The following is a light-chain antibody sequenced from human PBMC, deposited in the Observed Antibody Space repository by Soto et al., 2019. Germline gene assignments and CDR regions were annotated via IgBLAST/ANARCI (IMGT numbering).Light chain of an antibody. CDR3: FSYTSSGTYV. Sequence: QSVLTQPASVSGSPGQSITIPCTGTNSDVGGYNYVSWYQHHPGKAPKLMIYEVFNRPSGVSSRFSGSKSGNTASLTISGLQAEDETDYYCFSYTSSGTYVFGTGTKLTVL. CDR1: NSDVGGYNY. CDR2: EVF. J-gene: IGLJ1*01. V-gene: IGLV2-14*01.